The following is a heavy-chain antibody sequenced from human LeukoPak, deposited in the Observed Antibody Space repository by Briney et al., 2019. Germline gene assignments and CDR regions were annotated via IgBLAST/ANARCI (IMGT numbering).Heavy chain of an antibody. CDR1: GFTFSTYG. CDR3: AKPRAGFCSNSNCYDFDC. D-gene: IGHD2-2*01. CDR2: ISFDGSNK. Sequence: PGRSLGLSCATSGFTFSTYGMHWVRQAPGKGLEWVAVISFDGSNKHYAGSVKGRFTISRDNSKNTLYLQMNSLRTEDTAVYYCAKPRAGFCSNSNCYDFDCWGQGTLVTVSS. V-gene: IGHV3-30*18. J-gene: IGHJ4*02.